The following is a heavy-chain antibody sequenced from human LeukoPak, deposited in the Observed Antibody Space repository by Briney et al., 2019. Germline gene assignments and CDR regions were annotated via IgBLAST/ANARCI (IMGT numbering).Heavy chain of an antibody. CDR3: TNYYDSSGLPRFNFQH. V-gene: IGHV3-23*01. J-gene: IGHJ1*01. D-gene: IGHD3-22*01. Sequence: GGSLRLSCAASGFTFSSYAMSWVRQAPGKGLEWVSAISGSGGSTYYADSVKGRFTISRDNSKNTLYLQMNSLRAEDTAVYYCTNYYDSSGLPRFNFQHWGRGTLVTVSS. CDR2: ISGSGGST. CDR1: GFTFSSYA.